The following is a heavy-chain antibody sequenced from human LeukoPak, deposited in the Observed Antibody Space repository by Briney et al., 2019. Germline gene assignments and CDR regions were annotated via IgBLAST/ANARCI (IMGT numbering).Heavy chain of an antibody. CDR3: ARDSDDYGDYGGDFGAFDI. D-gene: IGHD4-17*01. V-gene: IGHV4-34*01. J-gene: IGHJ3*02. CDR1: GGSFSGYY. Sequence: SETLSLTCTVYGGSFSGYYWSWIRQPPGKGLEWIGEINHSGGTNYNPSLKSRVTISVDTSKNQFSLKLSSVTAADTAVYYCARDSDDYGDYGGDFGAFDIWGQGTMVTVSS. CDR2: INHSGGT.